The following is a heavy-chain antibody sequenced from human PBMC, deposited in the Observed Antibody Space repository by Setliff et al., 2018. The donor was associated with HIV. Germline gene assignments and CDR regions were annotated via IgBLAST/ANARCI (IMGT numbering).Heavy chain of an antibody. D-gene: IGHD4-17*01. J-gene: IGHJ4*02. V-gene: IGHV4-39*07. CDR1: GGSISSTTY. Sequence: SETLSLTCTVSGGSISSTTYWGWIRQSPGAGLEWIGNINFRGDTYNNPSLKGRVTISLDSSKNQFSLNLTSVTAADTAVYYCARTPYGEQSHFHYWGQGTLVTVSS. CDR2: INFRGDT. CDR3: ARTPYGEQSHFHY.